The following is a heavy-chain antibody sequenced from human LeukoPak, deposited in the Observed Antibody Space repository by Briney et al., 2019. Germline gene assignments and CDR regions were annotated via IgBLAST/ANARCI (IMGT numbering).Heavy chain of an antibody. CDR2: IYHSGST. CDR3: ARSITMVRGVIDWFDP. CDR1: GGSISSSNW. J-gene: IGHJ5*02. V-gene: IGHV4-4*02. D-gene: IGHD3-10*01. Sequence: SETLSLTCAVSGGSISSSNWWSWVRQPPGKGLEWIGEIYHSGSTNYNPPLKSRVTISVDKSKNQFSLKLSSVTAADTAVYYCARSITMVRGVIDWFDPWGQGTLVTVSS.